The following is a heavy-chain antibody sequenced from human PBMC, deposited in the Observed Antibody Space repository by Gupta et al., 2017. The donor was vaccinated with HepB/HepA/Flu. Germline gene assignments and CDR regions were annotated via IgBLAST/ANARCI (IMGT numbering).Heavy chain of an antibody. J-gene: IGHJ5*01. D-gene: IGHD2-2*01. V-gene: IGHV3-48*03. Sequence: QLVESGGGLVQPGGSQSLSCAASGFTFSSSEMNWVRQAPGKGLEWISYVSSTGNTIYYADSVEGRFTISRDNAKNSLYLQMDSLSAEDTAVYHCATRRGGDCSATACYGWLDSWGQGTLVTVSS. CDR3: ATRRGGDCSATACYGWLDS. CDR1: GFTFSSSE. CDR2: VSSTGNTI.